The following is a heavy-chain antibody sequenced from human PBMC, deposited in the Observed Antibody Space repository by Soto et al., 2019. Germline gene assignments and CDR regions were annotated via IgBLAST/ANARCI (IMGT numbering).Heavy chain of an antibody. CDR2: IVVGSGNT. CDR3: AGTLEWLLFGGYYYAMDV. V-gene: IGHV1-58*01. D-gene: IGHD3-3*01. CDR1: GFTFTSSA. J-gene: IGHJ6*02. Sequence: SVKVSCKASGFTFTSSAVQWVRQARGQRLEWIGWIVVGSGNTNYAQKFQERVTITRDMSTSTAYMELSSLRSEDTAVYYCAGTLEWLLFGGYYYAMDVWGQGTTVTVSS.